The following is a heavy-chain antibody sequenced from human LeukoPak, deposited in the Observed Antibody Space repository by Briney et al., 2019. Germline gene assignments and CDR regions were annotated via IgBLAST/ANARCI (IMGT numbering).Heavy chain of an antibody. Sequence: GGSLRLSCAASGFTFSSYAMSWVRQAPGKGLEWVSAISGSGGSTYYADSVKGRFTISRDNSKNTLYLQMNSLRAEDTAVYYCAKDPRHGGYGYYFDCWGQGTLVTVSS. CDR3: AKDPRHGGYGYYFDC. CDR2: ISGSGGST. CDR1: GFTFSSYA. J-gene: IGHJ4*02. V-gene: IGHV3-23*01. D-gene: IGHD5-12*01.